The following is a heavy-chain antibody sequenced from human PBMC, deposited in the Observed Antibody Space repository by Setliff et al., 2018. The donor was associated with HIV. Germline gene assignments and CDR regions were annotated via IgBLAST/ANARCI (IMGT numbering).Heavy chain of an antibody. CDR1: GVSITTDGYY. CDR3: ARVFPPIRGAPFGTPPGAFDI. J-gene: IGHJ3*02. CDR2: IFYVGAT. V-gene: IGHV4-31*03. D-gene: IGHD2-15*01. Sequence: SETLSLTCSVSGVSITTDGYYWSWIRQRPGKGLEWIGYIFYVGATYYNPSLKSRASVSVDTSKNHFSLRLTSVTAADTAVYYCARVFPPIRGAPFGTPPGAFDIWGQGTMVTVSS.